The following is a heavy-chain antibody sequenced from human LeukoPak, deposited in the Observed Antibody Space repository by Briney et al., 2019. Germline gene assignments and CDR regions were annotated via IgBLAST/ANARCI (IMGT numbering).Heavy chain of an antibody. CDR1: GFTFSSYC. CDR2: INSDGSST. V-gene: IGHV3-74*01. Sequence: PGGSLRLSCAASGFTFSSYCMHWVRQAPGKGLGWVSRINSDGSSTSYADSVKGRFTISRDNAKNTLYLQMNSLRAEDTAVYYCARDRVPDYWGQGTLVTVSS. J-gene: IGHJ4*02. CDR3: ARDRVPDY.